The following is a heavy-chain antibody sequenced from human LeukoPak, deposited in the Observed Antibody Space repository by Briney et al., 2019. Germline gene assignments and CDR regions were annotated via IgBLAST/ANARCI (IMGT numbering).Heavy chain of an antibody. CDR3: AKVNDYGDYVSFDY. CDR2: IRYDGSNK. CDR1: GFTFSSYG. V-gene: IGHV3-30*02. Sequence: GGSLRLSCAASGFTFSSYGMHWVRQAPGKGLEWVALIRYDGSNKYYADSVKGRFTISRDNSKNTLYLQMNSLRAEDTAVYYCAKVNDYGDYVSFDYWGQGTLVTASS. D-gene: IGHD4-17*01. J-gene: IGHJ4*02.